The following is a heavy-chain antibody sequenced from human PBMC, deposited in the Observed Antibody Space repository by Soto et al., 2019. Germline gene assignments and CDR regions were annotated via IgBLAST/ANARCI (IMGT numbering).Heavy chain of an antibody. CDR3: AREGVVAVSQEF. CDR1: VFLSSNYG. V-gene: IGHV3-30*02. Sequence: PGASLRLSCAASVFLSSNYGIHLVRQALGKGLECVALIWYDVSNNYDADSLKGRFIVSRDDTNNTVYLQLNRLTADDTAIYYCAREGVVAVSQEFWGPGTLVTVSS. CDR2: IWYDVSNN. D-gene: IGHD2-15*01. J-gene: IGHJ1*01.